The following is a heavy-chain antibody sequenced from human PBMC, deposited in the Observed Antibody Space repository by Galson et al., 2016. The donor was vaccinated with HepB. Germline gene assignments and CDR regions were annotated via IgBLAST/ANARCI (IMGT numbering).Heavy chain of an antibody. CDR3: ASLTESY. V-gene: IGHV3-30*03. J-gene: IGHJ4*02. Sequence: SLRLSCAASGFIFSNYGMHWVRQAPGKGLEWVALISYDGNNKYYADSVKGRFIISRDNSKNTLYVQMNSLRTEDTAVYYCASLTESYWGQGTLVTVSS. CDR2: ISYDGNNK. CDR1: GFIFSNYG. D-gene: IGHD4/OR15-4a*01.